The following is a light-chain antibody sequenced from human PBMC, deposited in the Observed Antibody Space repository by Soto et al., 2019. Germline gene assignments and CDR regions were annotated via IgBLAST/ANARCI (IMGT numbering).Light chain of an antibody. CDR1: SSDVGGYNY. V-gene: IGLV2-11*01. CDR3: CSYAGSYSYG. CDR2: DVS. J-gene: IGLJ1*01. Sequence: QSVLTQPRSVSGSHGQSVTISCTGTSSDVGGYNYVSWYQQHPGKAPKLMIYDVSKRPSGVPDRFSGSKSGNTASLTISGLQAEDEADYYCCSYAGSYSYGFGTGTKVTVL.